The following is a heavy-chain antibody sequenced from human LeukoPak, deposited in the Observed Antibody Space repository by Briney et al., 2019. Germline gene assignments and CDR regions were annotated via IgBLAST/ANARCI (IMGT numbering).Heavy chain of an antibody. CDR2: IIPIFGTA. D-gene: IGHD2-15*01. J-gene: IGHJ4*02. Sequence: GASVKVSGKASGGTFSSYAISWVRQAPGQGLEWMGGIIPIFGTANYAQKFQGRVTITADKSTSTAYMELSSLRSEDTAVYYCAKEDRGFDYWGQGTLVTVSS. CDR3: AKEDRGFDY. CDR1: GGTFSSYA. V-gene: IGHV1-69*06.